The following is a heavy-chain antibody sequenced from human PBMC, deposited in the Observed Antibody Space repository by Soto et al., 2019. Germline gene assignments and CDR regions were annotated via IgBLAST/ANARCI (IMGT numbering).Heavy chain of an antibody. CDR2: ISYDGSNK. V-gene: IGHV3-30*18. CDR3: AKDKRDIVVVPAAGLYYYYYMDV. D-gene: IGHD2-2*01. J-gene: IGHJ6*03. CDR1: GFTFSSYG. Sequence: GGSLRLSCAASGFTFSSYGMHWVRQAPGKGLEWVAVISYDGSNKYYADSVKGRFTISRDNSKNTLYLQMNSLRAEDTAVYYCAKDKRDIVVVPAAGLYYYYYMDVWGKGTTVTVSS.